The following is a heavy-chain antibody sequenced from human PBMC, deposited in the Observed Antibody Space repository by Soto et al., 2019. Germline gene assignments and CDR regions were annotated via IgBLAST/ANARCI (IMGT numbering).Heavy chain of an antibody. CDR2: IYYSGST. J-gene: IGHJ4*02. CDR1: GGSISSYY. CDR3: ARLRYFDWLFDY. D-gene: IGHD3-9*01. V-gene: IGHV4-59*01. Sequence: SETLSLTCTVSGGSISSYYWSWIRQPPGKGLEWIGYIYYSGSTNYNPSLKSRVTISVDTSKNQFSLKLSSVTAADTAVYYCARLRYFDWLFDYWGQGTLVTVSS.